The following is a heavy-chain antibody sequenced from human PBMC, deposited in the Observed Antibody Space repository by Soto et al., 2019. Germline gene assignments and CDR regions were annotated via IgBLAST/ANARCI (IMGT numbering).Heavy chain of an antibody. Sequence: GGSLRLSCAASGFTFSSYGMHWVRQAPGKGLEWVAVISYDGSNKYYADSVKGRFTISRDNSKNTLYLQMNSLRAEDTAVYYCAKSLGYSGYDGPFRASYYFDYWGQGTLVTVSS. CDR1: GFTFSSYG. D-gene: IGHD5-12*01. V-gene: IGHV3-30*18. CDR2: ISYDGSNK. CDR3: AKSLGYSGYDGPFRASYYFDY. J-gene: IGHJ4*02.